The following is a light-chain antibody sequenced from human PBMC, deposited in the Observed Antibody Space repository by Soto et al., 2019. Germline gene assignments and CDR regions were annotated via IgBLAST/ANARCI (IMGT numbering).Light chain of an antibody. Sequence: QSVLTQPPSASGTPGQGVTISCSGSTSNIGSNYVYWYQQLPGTAPKLLIYRNNQRPSGVPDRSSGSKSGTSASLAISGLRSDDEADYFCATWDDSLNGFYVFGTGTKVNV. CDR1: TSNIGSNY. CDR2: RNN. CDR3: ATWDDSLNGFYV. V-gene: IGLV1-47*01. J-gene: IGLJ1*01.